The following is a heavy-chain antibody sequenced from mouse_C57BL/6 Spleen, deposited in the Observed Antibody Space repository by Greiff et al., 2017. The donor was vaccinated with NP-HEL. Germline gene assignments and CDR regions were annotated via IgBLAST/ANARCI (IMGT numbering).Heavy chain of an antibody. CDR2: IYIGNGYT. CDR3: ARGPNYYGSSYGYFDV. D-gene: IGHD1-1*01. Sequence: EVKLQQSGAELVRPGSSVKMSCKTSGYTFTSYGINWVKQRPGQGLEWIGYIYIGNGYTEYNEKFKGKATLTSDTSSSTAYMQLSSLTSEDSAIYFCARGPNYYGSSYGYFDVWGTGTTVTVSS. CDR1: GYTFTSYG. V-gene: IGHV1-58*01. J-gene: IGHJ1*03.